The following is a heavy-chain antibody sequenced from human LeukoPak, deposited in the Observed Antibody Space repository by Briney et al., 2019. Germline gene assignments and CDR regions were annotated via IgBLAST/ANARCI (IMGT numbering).Heavy chain of an antibody. J-gene: IGHJ5*02. CDR2: ISTSGSII. V-gene: IGHV3-48*03. Sequence: GGSLRPSCAASGFTFSSYEMNWVRQAPGKGLEWVSYISTSGSIISYADSVKGRFTISRDNAKNSLYLQMNSLRAEDTAVYYCASNLLAFYGSTTWGQGTLVTVSS. D-gene: IGHD3-10*01. CDR3: ASNLLAFYGSTT. CDR1: GFTFSSYE.